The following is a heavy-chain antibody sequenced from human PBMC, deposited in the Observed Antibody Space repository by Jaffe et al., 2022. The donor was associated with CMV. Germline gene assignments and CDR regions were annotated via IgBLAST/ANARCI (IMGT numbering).Heavy chain of an antibody. Sequence: QVQLQESGPGLVKPSGTLSLTCAVSGGSISSSNWWSWVRQPPGKGLEWIGEIYHSGSTNYNPSLKSRVTISVDKSKNQFSLKLSSVTAADTAVYYCARGAFDSSGYYSLLNWYFDLWGRGTLVTVSS. CDR2: IYHSGST. CDR1: GGSISSSNW. D-gene: IGHD3-22*01. J-gene: IGHJ2*01. V-gene: IGHV4-4*02. CDR3: ARGAFDSSGYYSLLNWYFDL.